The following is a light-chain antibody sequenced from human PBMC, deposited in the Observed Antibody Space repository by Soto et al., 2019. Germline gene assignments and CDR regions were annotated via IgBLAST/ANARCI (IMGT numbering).Light chain of an antibody. CDR1: RSNGRGYNY. Sequence: QSALTHPPSASGSPGQSDAISCTGTRSNGRGYNYVSCYQQHPGKAPKLMIYEANKLPSGVPDRFSVSKSGNTASLTVSGLQAEDEADYYCSSYAGSSNVFGTGTKVTV. J-gene: IGLJ1*01. CDR2: EAN. CDR3: SSYAGSSNV. V-gene: IGLV2-8*01.